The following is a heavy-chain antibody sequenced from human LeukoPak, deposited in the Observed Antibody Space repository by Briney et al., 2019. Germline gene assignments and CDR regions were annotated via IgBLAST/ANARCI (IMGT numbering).Heavy chain of an antibody. V-gene: IGHV4-4*07. CDR1: GGSISSYY. CDR2: IYTSGST. Sequence: SETLSLTCTVSGGSISSYYWSWIRQPAGKGLEWIGRIYTSGSTNYNPSLKSRVTISVDTSKNQFSLKLSSVTAADTAVYYCARGGRVYDYVWGSYSGWFDPWGQGTLVTVSS. J-gene: IGHJ5*02. D-gene: IGHD3-16*01. CDR3: ARGGRVYDYVWGSYSGWFDP.